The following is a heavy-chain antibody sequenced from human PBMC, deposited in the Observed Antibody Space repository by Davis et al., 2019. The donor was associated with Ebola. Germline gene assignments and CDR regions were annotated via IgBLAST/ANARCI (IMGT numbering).Heavy chain of an antibody. CDR3: AIALYSRAMMDV. CDR1: GFTFSDYY. J-gene: IGHJ6*02. V-gene: IGHV3-11*06. D-gene: IGHD6-13*01. Sequence: GESLKISCAASGFTFSDYYMSWIRQAPGKGLEWVSYFSSSSSYTNNADSVKGRFTISRDNAKNTVYLQMNSLRAEDTAVYYCAIALYSRAMMDVWGQGTTVTVSS. CDR2: FSSSSSYT.